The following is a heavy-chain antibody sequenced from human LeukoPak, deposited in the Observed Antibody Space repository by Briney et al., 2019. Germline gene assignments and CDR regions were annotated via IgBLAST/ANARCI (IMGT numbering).Heavy chain of an antibody. CDR2: ISSSGSTI. CDR1: GFTFSDYY. Sequence: GGSLRLSCAASGFTFSDYYMSWIRQAPVKGLEWVSYISSSGSTIYYADSVKGRFTISRDNAKNSLYLQMNSLRAEDTAVYYCARASTGYDFWSGFRALYFDYWGQGTLVTVSS. V-gene: IGHV3-11*01. CDR3: ARASTGYDFWSGFRALYFDY. D-gene: IGHD3-3*01. J-gene: IGHJ4*02.